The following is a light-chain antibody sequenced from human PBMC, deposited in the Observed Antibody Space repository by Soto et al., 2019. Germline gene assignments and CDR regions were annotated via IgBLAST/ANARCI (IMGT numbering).Light chain of an antibody. CDR1: YNL. CDR2: EVN. CDR3: GSYVGSKSFV. J-gene: IGLJ3*02. Sequence: QSALTQPASVSGSPGQSITISCSGTYNLVSWYQQHPGKAPKLMIFEVNKRPSGVSYRFSGSKSGNTASLTVSGLQAEDEADYYCGSYVGSKSFVFGGGTKLTVL. V-gene: IGLV2-23*02.